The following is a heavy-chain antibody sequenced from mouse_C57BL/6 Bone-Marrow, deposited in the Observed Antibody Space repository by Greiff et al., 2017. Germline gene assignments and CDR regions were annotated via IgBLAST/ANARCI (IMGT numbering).Heavy chain of an antibody. J-gene: IGHJ4*01. D-gene: IGHD2-5*01. CDR1: GFTFSSYA. Sequence: DVMLVESGGGLVKPGGSLKLSCAASGFTFSSYAMSWVRQTPEKRLEWVATISDGGSYTYYPDNVKGRFTISRDNAKNNLYLQMSHLKSEDTAMYDCARDGAIAYYSTSYAMDYWGQGTSVTVSS. CDR3: ARDGAIAYYSTSYAMDY. V-gene: IGHV5-4*01. CDR2: ISDGGSYT.